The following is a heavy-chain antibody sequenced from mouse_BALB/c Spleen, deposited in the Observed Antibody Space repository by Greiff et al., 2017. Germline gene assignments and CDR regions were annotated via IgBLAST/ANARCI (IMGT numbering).Heavy chain of an antibody. J-gene: IGHJ4*01. CDR2: INPYNGDT. D-gene: IGHD2-1*01. V-gene: IGHV1-37*01. Sequence: EVKLMESGPELVKPGASVKISCKASGYSFTGYFMNWVKQSHGKSLEWIGRINPYNGDTFYNQKFKGKATLTVDKSSSTAHMELLSLTSEDSAVYYCGRSHYGNQDYAMDYWGQGTSVTVSS. CDR3: GRSHYGNQDYAMDY. CDR1: GYSFTGYF.